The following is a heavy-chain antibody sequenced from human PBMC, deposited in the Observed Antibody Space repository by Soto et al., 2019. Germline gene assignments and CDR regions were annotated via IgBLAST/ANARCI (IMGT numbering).Heavy chain of an antibody. V-gene: IGHV1-69*01. D-gene: IGHD3-16*01. J-gene: IGHJ5*02. CDR3: ARIRGSFPNWFDP. Sequence: QVPLVQSGAEVKKPGSSVKVSCKASGGTFSSNAISWVRQAPGQGLEWMGGIIPIFGTANYGQKFQGRVTITADEPTSTAYMELSSLRSEDTAVYYCARIRGSFPNWFDPWGQGTLVTVSS. CDR2: IIPIFGTA. CDR1: GGTFSSNA.